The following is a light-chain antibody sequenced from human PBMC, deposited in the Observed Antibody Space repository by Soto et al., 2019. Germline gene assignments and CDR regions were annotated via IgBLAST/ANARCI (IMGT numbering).Light chain of an antibody. J-gene: IGKJ2*01. CDR2: GAS. CDR1: HSVSSSY. CDR3: QHDGSSPPYT. V-gene: IGKV3-20*01. Sequence: EIVLTQSPGTLSLSPGERATLSCRASHSVSSSYLAWYHQKPGQAPRLVIYGASSRATGIPDRFSGSGSGTAFTLTISILAPEDFAVYYGQHDGSSPPYTFGQGTKLEIK.